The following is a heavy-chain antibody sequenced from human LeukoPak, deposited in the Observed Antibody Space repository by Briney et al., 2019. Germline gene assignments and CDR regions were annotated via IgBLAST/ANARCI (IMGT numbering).Heavy chain of an antibody. V-gene: IGHV1-2*02. CDR3: ARPLGRCSSTSCYTAGGYWFDP. D-gene: IGHD2-2*02. J-gene: IGHJ5*02. CDR1: GYTFTGYY. CDR2: INPNSGGT. Sequence: GASVKVSCKASGYTFTGYYMHRVRQAPRQGLEWMGWINPNSGGTNYAQKFQGRVTMTRDTSISTAYMELSRLRSDDTAVYYCARPLGRCSSTSCYTAGGYWFDPWGQGTLVTVSS.